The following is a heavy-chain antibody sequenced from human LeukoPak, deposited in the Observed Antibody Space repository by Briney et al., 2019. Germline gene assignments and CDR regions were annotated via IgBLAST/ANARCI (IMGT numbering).Heavy chain of an antibody. J-gene: IGHJ1*01. V-gene: IGHV4-4*02. Sequence: SETLSLTCAVSGWSFSSRNWWSWVRQPPGKGLEWIGEIYHSGSTNYNPSLKSRVTISVDKSKNQFSLKLSSVTAADTAVYYCARDAQVGYFQHWGQGTLVTVSS. CDR2: IYHSGST. CDR3: ARDAQVGYFQH. CDR1: GWSFSSRNW.